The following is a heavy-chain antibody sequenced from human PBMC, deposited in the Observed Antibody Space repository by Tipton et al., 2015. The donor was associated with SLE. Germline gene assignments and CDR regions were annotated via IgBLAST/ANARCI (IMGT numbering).Heavy chain of an antibody. CDR3: ARDDSWAYCGGDCGGYFDL. D-gene: IGHD2-21*01. J-gene: IGHJ2*01. V-gene: IGHV4-39*07. CDR1: GGSISSSSYY. Sequence: TLSLTCTVSGGSISSSSYYWGWIHQPPGKGLEWIGSIYYSGSTYYNPSLKSRVTISVDTSKNQFSLKLSSVTAADTAVYYCARDDSWAYCGGDCGGYFDLWGRGTLVTVSS. CDR2: IYYSGST.